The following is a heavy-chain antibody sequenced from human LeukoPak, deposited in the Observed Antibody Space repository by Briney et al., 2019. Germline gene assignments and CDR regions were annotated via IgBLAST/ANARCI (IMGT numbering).Heavy chain of an antibody. D-gene: IGHD3-16*02. Sequence: SETLSLTCTVSGGSISNYYWSWIRQPPGKGLEWIGNIYYSGSTNFNPSLKSRVTISVDTSKNQFSLKLSSVTAADTAVYYCARFLIGWFDPWGQGTLVTVSS. V-gene: IGHV4-59*12. CDR1: GGSISNYY. J-gene: IGHJ5*02. CDR2: IYYSGST. CDR3: ARFLIGWFDP.